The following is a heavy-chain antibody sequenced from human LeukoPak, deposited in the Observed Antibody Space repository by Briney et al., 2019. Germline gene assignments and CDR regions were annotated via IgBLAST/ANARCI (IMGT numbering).Heavy chain of an antibody. CDR1: GFTFDDYG. CDR2: INWNGGST. J-gene: IGHJ4*02. D-gene: IGHD2-15*01. CDR3: AQGGSPGALDY. Sequence: PGGSLRLSCAASGFTFDDYGMSWVRQAPGKGLEWVSGINWNGGSTGYADSVKGRFTISRDNAKNTLYLQVNSLRAEDTAVYYCAQGGSPGALDYWGRGTLVTVSS. V-gene: IGHV3-20*04.